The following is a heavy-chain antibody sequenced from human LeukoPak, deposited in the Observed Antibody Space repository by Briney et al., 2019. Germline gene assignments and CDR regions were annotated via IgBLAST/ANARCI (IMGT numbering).Heavy chain of an antibody. V-gene: IGHV4-59*01. CDR2: IYYSGST. CDR1: GGSISSYY. D-gene: IGHD3-3*01. CDR3: ARLDTIFGVGYALDI. J-gene: IGHJ3*02. Sequence: SETLSLTCTVSGGSISSYYWSWIRQPPGKGLGFIGYIYYSGSTNYNPSLQSRVTISVDTSKNQFSLKLSSVTAADTAVYYCARLDTIFGVGYALDIWGQGTMVTVSS.